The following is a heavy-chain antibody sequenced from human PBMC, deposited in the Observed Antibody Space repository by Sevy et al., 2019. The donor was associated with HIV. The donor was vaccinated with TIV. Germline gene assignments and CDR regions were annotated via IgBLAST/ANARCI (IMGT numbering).Heavy chain of an antibody. CDR3: ARAAGDCYSKNECWFVS. CDR2: VSSSSGTI. Sequence: GGSLRLSCAASGFTFSAYSMNWVRRAPVKGLEWVSYVSSSSGTIHYADSVKGQFTISRGNAKSSLYLQMNGLRAEDTAVYYCARAAGDCYSKNECWFVSWGQGTLVTVSS. V-gene: IGHV3-48*01. D-gene: IGHD2-21*01. CDR1: GFTFSAYS. J-gene: IGHJ5*01.